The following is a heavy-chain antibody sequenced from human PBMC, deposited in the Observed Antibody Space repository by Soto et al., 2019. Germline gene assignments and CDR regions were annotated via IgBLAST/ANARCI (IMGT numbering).Heavy chain of an antibody. Sequence: GASVKVSCKASGGTFSSYAISWVRQAPGQGLEWMGGIIPIFGTANYAQKFQGRVTITADESTSTAYMELSSLRSEDTVVYYCAREGIAARPEWFDPWGQGTLVTVSS. J-gene: IGHJ5*02. V-gene: IGHV1-69*13. CDR1: GGTFSSYA. CDR3: AREGIAARPEWFDP. D-gene: IGHD6-6*01. CDR2: IIPIFGTA.